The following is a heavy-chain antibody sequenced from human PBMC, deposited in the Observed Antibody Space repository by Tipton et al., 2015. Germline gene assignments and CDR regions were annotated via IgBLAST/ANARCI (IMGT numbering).Heavy chain of an antibody. CDR3: ARQGGFTNYPYHFDS. J-gene: IGHJ4*02. CDR1: GYSINNDYY. D-gene: IGHD4/OR15-4a*01. CDR2: VYPGGGT. Sequence: TLSLTCDVSGYSINNDYYWGWIRQAPGKGLEWIGFVYPGGGTYYNPSLKSRVTILVDTTQNQVSLRLTSVTAADTAVYYCARQGGFTNYPYHFDSWGQGILVTVSS. V-gene: IGHV4-38-2*01.